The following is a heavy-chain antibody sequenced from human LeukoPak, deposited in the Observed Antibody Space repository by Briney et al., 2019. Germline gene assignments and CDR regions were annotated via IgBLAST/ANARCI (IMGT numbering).Heavy chain of an antibody. D-gene: IGHD2-2*02. CDR1: GGSISSSSYY. CDR2: IYYSGST. CDR3: ARHPGQRYCSSTSCYTRASWFDP. J-gene: IGHJ5*02. V-gene: IGHV4-39*01. Sequence: PSETLSLTCTVSGGSISSSSYYWGWIRQPPGKGLEWIGSIYYSGSTYYNPSLKSRVTISVDTSKNQFSLKLSSVTAADTAVYYCARHPGQRYCSSTSCYTRASWFDPWGQGTLVTVSS.